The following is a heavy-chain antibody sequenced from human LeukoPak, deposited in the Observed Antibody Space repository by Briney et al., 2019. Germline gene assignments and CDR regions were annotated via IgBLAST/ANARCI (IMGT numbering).Heavy chain of an antibody. CDR1: GGSISSYY. CDR3: ARTTGYSQIV. V-gene: IGHV4-59*08. CDR2: IYYSGST. D-gene: IGHD6-13*01. Sequence: PSETLSLTCTVSGGSISSYYWSWIRQPPGRGLEWIGYIYYSGSTNYNPSLKSRVTISVDTSKNQFSLKLSSVTAADTAVYYCARTTGYSQIVWGQGTMVTISS. J-gene: IGHJ3*01.